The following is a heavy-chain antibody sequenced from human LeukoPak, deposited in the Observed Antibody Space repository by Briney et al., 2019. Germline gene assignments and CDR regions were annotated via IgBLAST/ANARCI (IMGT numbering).Heavy chain of an antibody. CDR2: INHSGST. D-gene: IGHD2-15*01. CDR3: AARGGKDIVVVVAATHFDY. CDR1: GGSFSGYY. Sequence: SSETLSLTCAVYGGSFSGYYWSWIRQPPGKGLEWIGEINHSGSTNYNPSLKSRVTISVDTSKNQFSLKLSSVTAADTAVYYCAARGGKDIVVVVAATHFDYWGQGTLVTVSS. J-gene: IGHJ4*02. V-gene: IGHV4-34*01.